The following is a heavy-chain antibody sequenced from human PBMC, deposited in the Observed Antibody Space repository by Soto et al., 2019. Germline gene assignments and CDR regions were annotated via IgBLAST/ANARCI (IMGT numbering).Heavy chain of an antibody. J-gene: IGHJ6*02. Sequence: ASVKVSCKASGYTLTGYYIHWVRQAPGQGLEWMGWINPNSVGTNYEQKFQGWVTMTRDTSISTVYMELRRLRSDDTAVYYCATSAPTEYYSYYYGMDVWGQGTTVTVSS. V-gene: IGHV1-2*04. CDR1: GYTLTGYY. CDR2: INPNSVGT. CDR3: ATSAPTEYYSYYYGMDV.